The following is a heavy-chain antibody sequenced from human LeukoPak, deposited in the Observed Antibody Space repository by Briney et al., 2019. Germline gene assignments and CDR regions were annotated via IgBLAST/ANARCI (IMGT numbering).Heavy chain of an antibody. CDR3: ATMGSGSYFNY. D-gene: IGHD1-26*01. CDR2: INQSGST. CDR1: GGPFSIYC. Sequence: SETLSLTCGVYGGPFSIYCRNWIRQSPGKGLEWIGEINQSGSTQYNPSLKSRVTISVDTSKNQFSLKLSSVTAADTAVYYCATMGSGSYFNYWGQGSLVTVSS. V-gene: IGHV4-34*01. J-gene: IGHJ4*02.